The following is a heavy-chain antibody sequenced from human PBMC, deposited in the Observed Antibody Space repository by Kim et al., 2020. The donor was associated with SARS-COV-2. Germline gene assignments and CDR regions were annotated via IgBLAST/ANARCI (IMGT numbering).Heavy chain of an antibody. V-gene: IGHV3-74*01. CDR2: RK. CDR3: ARDMYYGLDV. Sequence: RKTHADSVKGRFSMSRDNAKNTLYLQMNSLRAEDTAVYFCARDMYYGLDVWGQGTTVTVSS. J-gene: IGHJ6*02.